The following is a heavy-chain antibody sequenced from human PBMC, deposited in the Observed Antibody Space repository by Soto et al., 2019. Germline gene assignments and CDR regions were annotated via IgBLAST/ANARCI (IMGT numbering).Heavy chain of an antibody. Sequence: GQCLNLSCAVSGYPVTYYCIGCVRQLPGKGLEWMWSIYPGDSDTSYSPSFQGHVTISVDKSTSTAYLQWSSLKASDTAMYYCARSVTTHYGMDVWGQGTTVNVS. D-gene: IGHD4-4*01. CDR3: ARSVTTHYGMDV. J-gene: IGHJ6*02. CDR2: IYPGDSDT. CDR1: GYPVTYYC. V-gene: IGHV5-51*01.